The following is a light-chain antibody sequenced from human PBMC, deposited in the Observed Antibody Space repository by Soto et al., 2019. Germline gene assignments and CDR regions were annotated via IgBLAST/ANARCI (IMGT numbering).Light chain of an antibody. CDR1: QSVSSN. CDR2: GAS. J-gene: IGKJ4*01. V-gene: IGKV3-15*01. CDR3: QKYHNWPPGLT. Sequence: EIVMTQSPATLSVSPGERATLSCRASQSVSSNLAWYQQKPGQAPRLLIYGASTRATGIPARFSGSGSGTEFTLTISSLQSEDFAVYYCQKYHNWPPGLTFGGGTKVDIK.